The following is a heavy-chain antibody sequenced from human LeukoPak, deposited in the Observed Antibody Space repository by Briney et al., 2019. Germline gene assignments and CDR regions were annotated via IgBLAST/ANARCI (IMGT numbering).Heavy chain of an antibody. V-gene: IGHV3-7*01. CDR1: GFRSSDYW. CDR2: IKEDGAEK. J-gene: IGHJ4*02. CDR3: ASGMTEFDY. Sequence: GGSLRLSCAASGFRSSDYWMSWVRQAPGKGLEWVANIKEDGAEKYYVESVKGRFTIFRDNAKHSLHLQMNSLRVEDTAVYYCASGMTEFDYWGQGTLVTVSS.